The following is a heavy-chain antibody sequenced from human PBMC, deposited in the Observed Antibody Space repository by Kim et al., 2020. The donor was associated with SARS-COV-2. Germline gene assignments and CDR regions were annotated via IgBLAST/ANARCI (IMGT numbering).Heavy chain of an antibody. V-gene: IGHV4-34*01. CDR2: INHSGST. CDR3: ARGRLWFGEYSELDY. CDR1: GGSFSGYY. Sequence: SETLSLTCAVYGGSFSGYYWSWIRQPPGKRLEWIGEINHSGSTNYNPSLKSRVTISVDTSKNQFSLKLSSVTAADTAVYYCARGRLWFGEYSELDYWGQGTLVNVSS. D-gene: IGHD3-10*01. J-gene: IGHJ4*02.